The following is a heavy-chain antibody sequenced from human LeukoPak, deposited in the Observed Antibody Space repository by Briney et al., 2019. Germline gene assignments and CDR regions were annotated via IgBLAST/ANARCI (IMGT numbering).Heavy chain of an antibody. CDR1: GGSISPYY. J-gene: IGHJ4*02. V-gene: IGHV4-4*07. CDR2: IYTSGNS. D-gene: IGHD3-10*01. Sequence: SETLSLTCTVSGGSISPYYWSWIRQPAGKGLEWMGRIYTSGNSNYNPSLKSRVTMSVDTSKNQFSLKLASVTAADTAVYYCARAGHGSGSSVDYWGQGTLVTVSS. CDR3: ARAGHGSGSSVDY.